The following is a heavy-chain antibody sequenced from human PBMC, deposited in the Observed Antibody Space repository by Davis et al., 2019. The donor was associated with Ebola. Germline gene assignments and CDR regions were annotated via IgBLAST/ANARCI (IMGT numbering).Heavy chain of an antibody. V-gene: IGHV3-23*01. J-gene: IGHJ4*02. CDR2: ISGSGGST. CDR3: AKEYCSGGSCYRGVGY. Sequence: PGGSLRLSCAASGFTFSSYAMSWVRQAPGKGLEWVSAISGSGGSTYYADSVKGRFTISRDNSKNTLYLQMNSLRAEDTAVYYCAKEYCSGGSCYRGVGYWGQGTLVTVSS. D-gene: IGHD2-15*01. CDR1: GFTFSSYA.